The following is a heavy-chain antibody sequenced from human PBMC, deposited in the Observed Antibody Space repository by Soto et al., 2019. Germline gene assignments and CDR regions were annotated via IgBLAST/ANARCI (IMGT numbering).Heavy chain of an antibody. CDR1: GYTFTSYG. D-gene: IGHD1-26*01. CDR2: ISAYNGNT. J-gene: IGHJ5*02. Sequence: ASVKVSCKASGYTFTSYGISWVRQAPGQGLEWMGWISAYNGNTNYAQKLQGRVTMTTDTSTSTAYMELRSLRSDDTAVYYCARFEGETELRYNWFDPWGQGTLVTVSS. V-gene: IGHV1-18*01. CDR3: ARFEGETELRYNWFDP.